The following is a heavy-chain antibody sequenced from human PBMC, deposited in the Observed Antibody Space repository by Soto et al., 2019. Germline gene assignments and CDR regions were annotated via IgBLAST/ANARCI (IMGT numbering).Heavy chain of an antibody. J-gene: IGHJ4*02. V-gene: IGHV3-33*01. CDR3: ARDLSSSWPYFDY. D-gene: IGHD6-13*01. CDR2: IWYDGSNK. Sequence: QVQLVESGGGVVQPGRSLRLSCAASGFTFSSYGMHWVRQAPGKGLEWVAVIWYDGSNKYYADSVKGRFTISRDNSKNTLYLQMNSLRAEDTAVYYCARDLSSSWPYFDYWGQGTLVTVSS. CDR1: GFTFSSYG.